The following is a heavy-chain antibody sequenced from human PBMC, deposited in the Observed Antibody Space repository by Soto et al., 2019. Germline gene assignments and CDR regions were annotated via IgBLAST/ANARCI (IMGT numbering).Heavy chain of an antibody. V-gene: IGHV1-24*01. J-gene: IGHJ3*02. CDR3: ATPRYGHRGGDAFDI. CDR2: FDPEDGET. CDR1: GYTLTELS. Sequence: ASVKVSCKVSGYTLTELSMHWVRQAPGKGLEWMGGFDPEDGETIYAQKFQGRVTMTEDTSTDTAYMGLSSLRSEDTAVYYCATPRYGHRGGDAFDIWGQGTMVTVSS. D-gene: IGHD3-10*01.